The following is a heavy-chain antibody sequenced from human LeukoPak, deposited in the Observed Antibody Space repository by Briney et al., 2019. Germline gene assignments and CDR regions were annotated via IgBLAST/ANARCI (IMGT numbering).Heavy chain of an antibody. J-gene: IGHJ6*03. CDR2: IHASGNT. D-gene: IGHD5-18*01. CDR3: ARDLGYGYYFHYYLDV. V-gene: IGHV4-61*02. CDR1: GGSISSYY. Sequence: PSQTLSLTCTVSGGSISSYYWTWIRQPAGKGLEYLGRIHASGNTYYNPSLNSRVAISIDTSKNQFSLKVSSVAAADTAVYYCARDLGYGYYFHYYLDVWGKGTTVTVSS.